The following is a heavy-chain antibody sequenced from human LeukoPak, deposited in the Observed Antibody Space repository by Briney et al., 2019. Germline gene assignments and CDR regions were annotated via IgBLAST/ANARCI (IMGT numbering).Heavy chain of an antibody. D-gene: IGHD6-13*01. Sequence: GGSLRFSCAASGFTFSSYAMHWVRQAPGKGLEWVAVISYDGSNKYYADSVKGRFTISRDNSKNTMYLQMNSLRAEDTAVYYCAKGNIAAAGTVVYGGRGTLVTVSS. J-gene: IGHJ4*02. CDR3: AKGNIAAAGTVVY. V-gene: IGHV3-30*04. CDR2: ISYDGSNK. CDR1: GFTFSSYA.